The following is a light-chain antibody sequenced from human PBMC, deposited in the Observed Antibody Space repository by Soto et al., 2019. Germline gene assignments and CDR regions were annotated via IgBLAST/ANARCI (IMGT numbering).Light chain of an antibody. CDR2: AAS. Sequence: DIQLTQSPSFLSASVGDRVTITCRASQAINTYLTWYQQKPGKAPQALIYAASTLQGGVPPRFSGSGSGTDFTLSISSLQPEDFASYYCQQRHSYPLTFGGGTKVEI. CDR3: QQRHSYPLT. V-gene: IGKV1-9*01. J-gene: IGKJ4*01. CDR1: QAINTY.